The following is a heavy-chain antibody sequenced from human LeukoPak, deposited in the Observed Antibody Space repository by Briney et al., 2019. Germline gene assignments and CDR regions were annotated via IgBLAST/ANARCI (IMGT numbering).Heavy chain of an antibody. CDR2: INSGTTYI. CDR3: ARDLTTVIAHGLYFDS. D-gene: IGHD4-11*01. J-gene: IGHJ4*02. V-gene: IGHV3-21*01. Sequence: GGSLRLSCVASGFTFSDYSMDWVRQSPGKGLEWVASINSGTTYIFYADSVKGRFTISRDNAKKSLYLQMNTLRAEDTAVYFWARDLTTVIAHGLYFDSWGQGTLVTVSS. CDR1: GFTFSDYS.